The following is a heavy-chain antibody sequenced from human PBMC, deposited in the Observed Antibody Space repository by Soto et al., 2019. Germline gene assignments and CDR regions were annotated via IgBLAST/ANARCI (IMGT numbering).Heavy chain of an antibody. J-gene: IGHJ4*02. Sequence: QVQLQESGPGLVKPSQTLSLTCTVSGGSISSGDYWSWIRQPPGKGLEWFGYIYHSGGPYYNPSLNSRATMSVDTSQNQFSLKLSSVSAADTAVYYCARTKYYYDTTAYIFDYWGQGALVTVSS. CDR1: GGSISSGDY. D-gene: IGHD3-22*01. V-gene: IGHV4-30-4*01. CDR2: IYHSGGP. CDR3: ARTKYYYDTTAYIFDY.